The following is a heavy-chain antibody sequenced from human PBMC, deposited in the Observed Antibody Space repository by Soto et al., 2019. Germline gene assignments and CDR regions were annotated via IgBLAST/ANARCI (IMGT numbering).Heavy chain of an antibody. D-gene: IGHD3-22*01. J-gene: IGHJ4*02. Sequence: QLQLQESGPGLVKPSETLSLTCTVSGGSISSSSYYWGWIRQPPGKGLEWIGSIYYSGSTYYNPSLKSRVTISVDTSKNQFSLKLSSVTAADTAVYYCRYYYYDSSGYYYVESFLDYWGQGTLVTVSS. V-gene: IGHV4-39*01. CDR3: RYYYYDSSGYYYVESFLDY. CDR2: IYYSGST. CDR1: GGSISSSSYY.